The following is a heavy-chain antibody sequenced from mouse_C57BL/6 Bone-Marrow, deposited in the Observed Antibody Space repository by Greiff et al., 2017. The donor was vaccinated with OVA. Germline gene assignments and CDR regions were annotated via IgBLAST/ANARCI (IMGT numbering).Heavy chain of an antibody. V-gene: IGHV1-26*01. Sequence: VQLQQSGPELVKPGASVKISCKASGYTFTDYYMNWVKQSHGKSLEWIGDINPNNGGTSYNQKFKGKATLTVDKSSSTAYMELRSLTSEDSAVYYCARGFTTVAGFDVWGTETTVTVSS. CDR2: INPNNGGT. D-gene: IGHD1-1*01. CDR1: GYTFTDYY. J-gene: IGHJ1*03. CDR3: ARGFTTVAGFDV.